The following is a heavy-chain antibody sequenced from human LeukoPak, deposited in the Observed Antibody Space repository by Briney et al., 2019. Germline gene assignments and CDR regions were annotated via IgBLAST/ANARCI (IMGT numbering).Heavy chain of an antibody. CDR1: GGSFTFTSHS. V-gene: IGHV1-69*13. CDR2: FIPIYGSA. CDR3: AGFFYDNSGDAFDI. J-gene: IGHJ3*02. D-gene: IGHD3-22*01. Sequence: GASVKVSCKASGGSFTFTSHSISWVRQAPGQGLEWKGGFIPIYGSANYAQKFQGRITITSDESTRTVYMELSSLRPEDSAMHYCAGFFYDNSGDAFDIWGQGTMVTVSS.